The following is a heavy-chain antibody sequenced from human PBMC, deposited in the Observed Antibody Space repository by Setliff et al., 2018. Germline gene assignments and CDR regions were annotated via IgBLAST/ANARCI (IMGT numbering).Heavy chain of an antibody. D-gene: IGHD4-4*01. CDR2: VSVSGDNT. Sequence: PGGSLRLSCAASGFTFSSYAMTWVRQAPGKGLEWVSTVSVSGDNTYYTDSVKGRFTTSRDNSKNTLSLQMSSLRTEDTAIYFCAKGAHFSNYARVFDPWGQGTLVTVSS. J-gene: IGHJ5*02. V-gene: IGHV3-23*01. CDR1: GFTFSSYA. CDR3: AKGAHFSNYARVFDP.